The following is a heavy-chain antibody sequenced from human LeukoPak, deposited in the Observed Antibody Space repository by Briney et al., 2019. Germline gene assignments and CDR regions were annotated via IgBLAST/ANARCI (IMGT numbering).Heavy chain of an antibody. J-gene: IGHJ4*02. CDR1: GYRFTNYA. D-gene: IGHD6-13*01. Sequence: GASVKVSCKASGYRFTNYAMNWVRQAPGQGLEWMGWINTNTGNPTYAQGFTGRFVFSLDTSVSTAYLQISSLKAEDTAVYYCARDMWAAADPPLFDYWGQGTLVTVSS. CDR2: INTNTGNP. V-gene: IGHV7-4-1*02. CDR3: ARDMWAAADPPLFDY.